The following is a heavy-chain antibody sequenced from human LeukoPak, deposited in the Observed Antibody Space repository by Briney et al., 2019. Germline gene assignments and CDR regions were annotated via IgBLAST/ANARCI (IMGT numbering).Heavy chain of an antibody. CDR1: GGSISSYY. CDR2: VYYSGST. CDR3: AREHYSNLDY. J-gene: IGHJ4*02. D-gene: IGHD4-4*01. V-gene: IGHV4-59*01. Sequence: SETLSLTCTVSGGSISSYYWSWIRQPPGKGLEWIGYVYYSGSTNYNPSLKSRVTISVDTSKNQFSLKLSSVTAADTAVYYCAREHYSNLDYWGQGTLVTVSS.